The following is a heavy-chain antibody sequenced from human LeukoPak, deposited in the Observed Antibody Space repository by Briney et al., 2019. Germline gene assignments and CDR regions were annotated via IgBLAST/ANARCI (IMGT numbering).Heavy chain of an antibody. D-gene: IGHD3-22*01. CDR3: ARAHYYDSSGYYPPAFDI. J-gene: IGHJ3*02. CDR1: GGSISSGDYY. CDR2: IYYSGST. Sequence: PSETLSLTCTVSGGSISSGDYYWSWIRQPPGKGLEWIGYIYYSGSTYYNPSLKSRVTISVDTSKNQFSLKLSSVTAADTAVYYCARAHYYDSSGYYPPAFDIWGQGTMVTVSS. V-gene: IGHV4-30-4*01.